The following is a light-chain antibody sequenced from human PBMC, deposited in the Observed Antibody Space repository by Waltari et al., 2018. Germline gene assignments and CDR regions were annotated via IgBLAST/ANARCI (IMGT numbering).Light chain of an antibody. V-gene: IGKV2-29*02. CDR3: MQAIHLPLT. J-gene: IGKJ4*01. CDR2: EVS. Sequence: DVVMTQTPFSLSVTPGQPASISCKSSQSLLYSDGKTYFYWYLQKPGQSPHLLIYEVSSRVSGVPDRFSGSGSGTDFTLKISRVEAEDVGVYYCMQAIHLPLTFGGGTKVEIK. CDR1: QSLLYSDGKTY.